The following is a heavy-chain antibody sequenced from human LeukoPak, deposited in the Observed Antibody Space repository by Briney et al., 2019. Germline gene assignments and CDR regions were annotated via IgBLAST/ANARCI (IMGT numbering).Heavy chain of an antibody. CDR2: INHSGST. Sequence: SETLSLTCAVYGGSFSGYYWSWIRQPPGKGLEWIGEINHSGSTNYNPSLKSRVTISVDRSKNQFSLKLSSVTAADTAVYYCARADGAVAGFDYWGQGTLVTVSS. CDR1: GGSFSGYY. V-gene: IGHV4-34*01. D-gene: IGHD6-19*01. CDR3: ARADGAVAGFDY. J-gene: IGHJ4*02.